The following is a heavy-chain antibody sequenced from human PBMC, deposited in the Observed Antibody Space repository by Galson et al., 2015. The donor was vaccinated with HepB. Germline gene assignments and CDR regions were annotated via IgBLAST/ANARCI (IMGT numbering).Heavy chain of an antibody. CDR3: IRVAHLGRGMNV. V-gene: IGHV6-1*01. CDR2: TYYRSKWYS. J-gene: IGHJ6*02. Sequence: CAISGDSVSRDTVGWNWIRQSPSRGLEWLGRTYYRSKWYSDYAISVKCRIIINADSSTNQFFLQLNSVTPEDTAVYYCIRVAHLGRGMNVWGQGTTVTV. CDR1: GDSVSRDTVG. D-gene: IGHD3-10*01.